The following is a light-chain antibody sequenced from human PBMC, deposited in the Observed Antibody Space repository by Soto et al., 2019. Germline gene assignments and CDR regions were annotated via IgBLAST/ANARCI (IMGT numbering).Light chain of an antibody. CDR1: SSDVGGYNY. CDR3: CSYAGSSTFV. Sequence: QSALTQPRSVSGSPGQSVTISCTGTSSDVGGYNYVSWYQQHPGKAPKLMIYDVTKRPSGVPDRFSGSKSGNTASLTISGLQVEDEADYYCCSYAGSSTFVFGTGTKVTVL. J-gene: IGLJ1*01. V-gene: IGLV2-11*01. CDR2: DVT.